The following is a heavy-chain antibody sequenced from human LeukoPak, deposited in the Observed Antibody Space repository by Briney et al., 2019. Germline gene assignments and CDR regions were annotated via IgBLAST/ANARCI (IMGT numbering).Heavy chain of an antibody. CDR3: ARERDPFYFDY. J-gene: IGHJ4*02. CDR2: IWYDGSNK. Sequence: GGSLRLSCAASGFTFSNYAMHWVRQAPGKGLEWVAVIWYDGSNKYYADSVKGRFTISRDNSKNTLYLQMNSLRAEDTAVYYCARERDPFYFDYWGQGTLVTVSS. V-gene: IGHV3-33*08. CDR1: GFTFSNYA.